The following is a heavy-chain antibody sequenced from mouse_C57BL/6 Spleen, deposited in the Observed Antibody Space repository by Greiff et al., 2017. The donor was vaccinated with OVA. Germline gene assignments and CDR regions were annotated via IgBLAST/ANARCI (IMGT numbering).Heavy chain of an antibody. Sequence: VQLQQSGPELVKPGASVKISCKASGYAFSSSWMNWVKQRPGKGLEWIGRIYPGDGDTNYNGKFKGKATLTADKSSSTDYMQLSSLTSEDSAVYYCARASLRNRFDYWGQGTLVTVSS. V-gene: IGHV1-82*01. J-gene: IGHJ3*01. CDR1: GYAFSSSW. CDR2: IYPGDGDT. D-gene: IGHD6-1*01. CDR3: ARASLRNRFDY.